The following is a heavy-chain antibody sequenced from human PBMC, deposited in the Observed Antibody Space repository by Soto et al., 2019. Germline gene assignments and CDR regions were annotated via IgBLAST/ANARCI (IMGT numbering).Heavy chain of an antibody. D-gene: IGHD1-26*01. CDR2: ISSSSSDI. CDR1: GFTFSTYS. Sequence: GGSLRLSCAASGFTFSTYSMNWVRQAPGKGLEWVSSISSSSSDIYYADSVKGRLTISRDNAKNSLYLQMNSLRAEDTAVYYCARVLGGSYYYFDYWGRGTLVTVSS. CDR3: ARVLGGSYYYFDY. V-gene: IGHV3-21*01. J-gene: IGHJ4*02.